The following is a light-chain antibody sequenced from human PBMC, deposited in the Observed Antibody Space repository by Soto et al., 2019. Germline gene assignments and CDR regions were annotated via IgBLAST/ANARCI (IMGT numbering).Light chain of an antibody. V-gene: IGKV3-15*01. J-gene: IGKJ5*01. CDR3: QQYNNWSS. CDR1: QSVSST. CDR2: GAS. Sequence: EIVMTQSPATLSVSPGERATLSCRASQSVSSTLAWYQQTPGQAPRLLIYGASTRATGIPARFSGSGSGTEFTLTISSLQSEDFAVYYCQQYNNWSSFGQGTRLEIK.